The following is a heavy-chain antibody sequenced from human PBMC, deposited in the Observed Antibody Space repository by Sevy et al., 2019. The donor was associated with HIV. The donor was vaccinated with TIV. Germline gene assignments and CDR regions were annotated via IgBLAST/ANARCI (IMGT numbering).Heavy chain of an antibody. CDR3: VRGGASFDY. V-gene: IGHV3-7*03. D-gene: IGHD3-10*01. CDR2: IKLDGSDK. J-gene: IGHJ4*02. Sequence: GGSLRLSCAASGFTFTGYWMSWVRQAPGKGLEWVANIKLDGSDKYYVYSVKDRFTISRDNSKNSLYLQMNSLRAEDTAVYYCVRGGASFDYWGQGTLVTVSS. CDR1: GFTFTGYW.